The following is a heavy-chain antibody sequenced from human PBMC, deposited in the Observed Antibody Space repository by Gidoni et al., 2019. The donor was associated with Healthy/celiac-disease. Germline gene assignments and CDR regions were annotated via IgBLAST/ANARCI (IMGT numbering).Heavy chain of an antibody. CDR3: AKDLSYYDSSGPTWD. V-gene: IGHV3-30*18. D-gene: IGHD3-22*01. J-gene: IGHJ4*02. Sequence: QVQLVESGGGVVQPGRSLGLSCAASGFTFSSYGMHWVRQAPGKGLEWVAVISYDGSNKYYADSVKGRFTISRVNSKNTLYLQMNSLRAEDTAVYYCAKDLSYYDSSGPTWDWGQGTLVTVSS. CDR2: ISYDGSNK. CDR1: GFTFSSYG.